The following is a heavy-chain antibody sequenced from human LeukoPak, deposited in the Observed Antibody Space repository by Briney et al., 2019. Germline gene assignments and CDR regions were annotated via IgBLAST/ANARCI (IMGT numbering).Heavy chain of an antibody. V-gene: IGHV1-69*05. CDR3: ARSYSSGWYDYYFDF. CDR1: GGTFSSYA. CDR2: INPIFGTE. Sequence: SSVKVSCKASGGTFSSYAISWVRQAPGQGREWMGGINPIFGTENYAPKLQDRVTITTDESTNTAYMEPSSVRSEDTGVYYCARSYSSGWYDYYFDFWGQGTLVTVSS. J-gene: IGHJ4*02. D-gene: IGHD6-19*01.